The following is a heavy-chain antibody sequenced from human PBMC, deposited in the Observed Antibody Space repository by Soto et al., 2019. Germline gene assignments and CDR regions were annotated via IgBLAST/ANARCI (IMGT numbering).Heavy chain of an antibody. CDR3: ARLNEQQLVWDAFDI. V-gene: IGHV4-39*01. CDR1: GGSISSSSYY. D-gene: IGHD6-13*01. J-gene: IGHJ3*02. CDR2: IYYSGST. Sequence: QLQLQESGPGLVKPSETLSLTCTVSGGSISSSSYYWGWIRQPPGKGLEWIGSIYYSGSTYYNPSLKSRVTIXXDXSXXQFSLKRSSVTAADTAVYYCARLNEQQLVWDAFDIWGQGTMVTVSS.